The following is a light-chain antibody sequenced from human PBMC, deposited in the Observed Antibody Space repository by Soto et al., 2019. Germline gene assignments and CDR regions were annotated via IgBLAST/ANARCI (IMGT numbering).Light chain of an antibody. J-gene: IGLJ2*01. V-gene: IGLV3-21*02. CDR1: DIGSKS. CDR3: QVWDSSSNHWI. Sequence: SYELTQPPSVSVAPGQTARIICAENDIGSKSVHWYQQRPGQAPVFVVYDDNDRPSGIPERFSGSNSENTATLTINRVGAGDEADYYCQVWDSSSNHWIFGGGTKVTVL. CDR2: DDN.